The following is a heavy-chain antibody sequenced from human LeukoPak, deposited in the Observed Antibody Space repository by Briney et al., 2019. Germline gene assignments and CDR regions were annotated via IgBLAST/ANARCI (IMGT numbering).Heavy chain of an antibody. CDR1: GFIFDDHG. V-gene: IGHV3-9*01. Sequence: ERSLRLSCAASGFIFDDHGMHWVRQAPGKGLEWVSGISWSSGIIGYADSVKGRFTISRDNAKNSLDLQMESLRAEDTAVYYCAKDTGSPADAITMEDNAFDIWGQGTMVTVSS. D-gene: IGHD3-3*01. CDR2: ISWSSGII. J-gene: IGHJ3*02. CDR3: AKDTGSPADAITMEDNAFDI.